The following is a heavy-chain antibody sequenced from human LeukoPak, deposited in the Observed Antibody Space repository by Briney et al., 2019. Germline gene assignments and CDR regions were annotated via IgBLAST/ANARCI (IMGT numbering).Heavy chain of an antibody. Sequence: GRSLRLSCAASGFTFDDYAMHWVRQAPGKGLEWVSGISWNSGSIGYADSVKGRFTISRDNAKNSLYLQMNSLRAEDTALYYCAKDIDYYDSSGSFGYWGQGTLVTVSS. CDR2: ISWNSGSI. CDR3: AKDIDYYDSSGSFGY. D-gene: IGHD3-22*01. V-gene: IGHV3-9*01. CDR1: GFTFDDYA. J-gene: IGHJ4*02.